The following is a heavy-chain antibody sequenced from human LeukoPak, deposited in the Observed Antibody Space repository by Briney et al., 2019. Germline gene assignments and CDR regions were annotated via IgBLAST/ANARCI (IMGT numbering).Heavy chain of an antibody. CDR1: GFTFSSYA. D-gene: IGHD3-3*01. Sequence: GGSLRLSCAASGFTFSSYAISWVRQAPGQGLEWMGGIIPIFGTANYAQKFQGRVTITTDESTSTAYMELSSLRSEDTAVYYCARGRITIFGVAGGPYYMDVWGKGTTVTVSS. V-gene: IGHV1-69*05. J-gene: IGHJ6*03. CDR2: IIPIFGTA. CDR3: ARGRITIFGVAGGPYYMDV.